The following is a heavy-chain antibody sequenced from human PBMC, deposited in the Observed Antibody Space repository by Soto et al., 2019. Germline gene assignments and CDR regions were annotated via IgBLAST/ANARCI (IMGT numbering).Heavy chain of an antibody. CDR1: GFTFNRHP. Sequence: GSLRLSCAASGFTFNRHPLHWVRQAPGKGLEWVAVISHDGNNKYYADSVKGRFTIFRDNSMNMLYLQMHGLRTEDTAIFYCARALCYIYGTLRDPHSFSTQRASDL. J-gene: IGHJ2*01. V-gene: IGHV3-30-3*01. CDR2: ISHDGNNK. CDR3: ARALCYIYGTLRDPHSFSTQRASDL. D-gene: IGHD3-10*02.